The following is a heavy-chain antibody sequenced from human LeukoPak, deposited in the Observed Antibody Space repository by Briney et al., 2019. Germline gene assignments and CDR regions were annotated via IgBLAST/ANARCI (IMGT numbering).Heavy chain of an antibody. CDR1: GGSISTYY. V-gene: IGHV4-59*08. D-gene: IGHD1-1*01. CDR3: ARAVGVGRGTYFDL. J-gene: IGHJ2*01. CDR2: IYYSGST. Sequence: TLSLTCTVSGGSISTYYWSWIRQPPGKGLEWIGYIYYSGSTNYNPSLKSRVTISVDTSKNQFSLKLSSVPAADTALYYCARAVGVGRGTYFDLWGRGTLVTVSS.